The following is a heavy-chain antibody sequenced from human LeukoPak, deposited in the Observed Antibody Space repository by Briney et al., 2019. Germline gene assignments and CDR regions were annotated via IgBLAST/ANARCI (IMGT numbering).Heavy chain of an antibody. D-gene: IGHD2-2*01. CDR2: ISGSGGST. CDR3: AKDPIVVVPAYYFDY. Sequence: PGGSLRLSCAAFGFTFSSYAMSWVRQAPGKGLEWVSAISGSGGSTYYADSVKGRFTISRDNSKNTLYLQMNSLRAEDTAVYYCAKDPIVVVPAYYFDYWGQGTLVTVSS. CDR1: GFTFSSYA. J-gene: IGHJ4*02. V-gene: IGHV3-23*01.